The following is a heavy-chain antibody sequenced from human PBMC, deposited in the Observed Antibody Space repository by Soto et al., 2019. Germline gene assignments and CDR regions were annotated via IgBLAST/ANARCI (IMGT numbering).Heavy chain of an antibody. CDR1: GFTFSSYT. J-gene: IGHJ3*02. CDR3: AKAGGYMYEGFDI. Sequence: EVQLLESGGALVQPGGSLRLSCAASGFTFSSYTMTWVRQAPGKGLEWVSGISVTGGRTYYADSVMGRFTISRDDSKNTLALEINSLRGDDTAVYYCAKAGGYMYEGFDIWGQGTMVTVSS. V-gene: IGHV3-23*01. CDR2: ISVTGGRT. D-gene: IGHD6-13*01.